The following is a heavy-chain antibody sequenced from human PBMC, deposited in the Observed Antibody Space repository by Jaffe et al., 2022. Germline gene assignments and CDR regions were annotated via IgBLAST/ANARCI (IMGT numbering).Heavy chain of an antibody. J-gene: IGHJ4*02. CDR3: ARVGYYDSSGSI. V-gene: IGHV4-38-2*01. Sequence: QVQLQESGPGLVKPSETLSLTCAVSGYSISSGYYWGWIRQPPGKGLEWIGSIYHSGSTYYNPSLKSRVTISVDTSKNQFSLKLSSVTAADTAVYYCARVGYYDSSGSIWGQGTLVTVSS. D-gene: IGHD3-22*01. CDR2: IYHSGST. CDR1: GYSISSGYY.